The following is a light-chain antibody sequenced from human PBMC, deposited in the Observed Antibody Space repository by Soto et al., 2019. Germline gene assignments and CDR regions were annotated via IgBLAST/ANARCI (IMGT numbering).Light chain of an antibody. J-gene: IGKJ1*01. CDR1: QSISSW. V-gene: IGKV1-5*01. CDR3: QQYNSYSRT. Sequence: DIQMTQSPSTLSASVGDRVTISCRASQSISSWLAWFQQKPGKAPKLLIYDASRLESGVPSRFSGSGSRTEFTLTISSLQPDDFATYYCQQYNSYSRTFGQGTKVDI. CDR2: DAS.